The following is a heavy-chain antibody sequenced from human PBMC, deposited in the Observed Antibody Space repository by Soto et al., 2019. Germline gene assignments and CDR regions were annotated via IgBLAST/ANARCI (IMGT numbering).Heavy chain of an antibody. Sequence: QVQLQESGPGLVKPSQTLSLTCTVSGGSISSGGYYWSWIRQHPGKGLEWIGYIYYSGSTYYNPSLKSRVTTSVDTSNNQFSLKLSSVTAADTAVYYCARGETALDAFDIWGQGTMVTVSS. CDR2: IYYSGST. J-gene: IGHJ3*02. V-gene: IGHV4-31*03. CDR1: GGSISSGGYY. CDR3: ARGETALDAFDI.